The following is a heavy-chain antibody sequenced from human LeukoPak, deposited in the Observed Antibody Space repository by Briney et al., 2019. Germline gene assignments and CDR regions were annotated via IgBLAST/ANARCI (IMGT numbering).Heavy chain of an antibody. J-gene: IGHJ4*02. Sequence: GGSLRLSCAAFGFTFKSYSMNWVRQAPGKGPEWISYISSISRVIYYADSVKGRFTISRHNAKNSLSLQMNSLRAEDTAVYYCVREESESYPFDSWGQGTLVIVSS. CDR2: ISSISRVI. D-gene: IGHD1-26*01. CDR1: GFTFKSYS. V-gene: IGHV3-48*01. CDR3: VREESESYPFDS.